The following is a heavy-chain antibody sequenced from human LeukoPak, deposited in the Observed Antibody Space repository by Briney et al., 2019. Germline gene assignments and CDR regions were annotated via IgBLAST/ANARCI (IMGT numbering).Heavy chain of an antibody. J-gene: IGHJ4*02. CDR1: GFTFSGYY. CDR2: ISSSGSTI. Sequence: GSLRLSCAASGFTFSGYYMSWIRQAPGKGLEWVSYISSSGSTIYYADSVKGRFTISRDNAKNTLYLEVISLTAEDTAVYYCAKDDAWLRFGEWSQGTLVTVSS. CDR3: AKDDAWLRFGE. V-gene: IGHV3-11*01. D-gene: IGHD3-10*01.